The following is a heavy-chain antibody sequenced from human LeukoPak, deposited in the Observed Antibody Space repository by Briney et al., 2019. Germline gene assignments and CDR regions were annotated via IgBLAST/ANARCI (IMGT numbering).Heavy chain of an antibody. J-gene: IGHJ4*02. CDR3: ARVQSSAWYPFDY. CDR2: INPNSGGT. Sequence: ASVKVSCKASGYTFNAYYMHWVRQAPGQGLEWMGWINPNSGGTNYAQKSQGRVTMTRDTSITTAYMELSSLRSDDTAVYYCARVQSSAWYPFDYWGQGTQVTVYS. CDR1: GYTFNAYY. V-gene: IGHV1-2*02. D-gene: IGHD6-19*01.